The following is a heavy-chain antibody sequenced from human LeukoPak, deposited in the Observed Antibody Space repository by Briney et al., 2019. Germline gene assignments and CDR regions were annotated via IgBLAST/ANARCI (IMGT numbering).Heavy chain of an antibody. CDR2: IYPGDSDT. CDR1: GYSFTSYW. J-gene: IGHJ3*02. CDR3: ARRRFCSSTSCSEGAFDI. D-gene: IGHD2-2*01. V-gene: IGHV5-51*01. Sequence: GESLKISCKGSGYSFTSYWIGWVRQMPGKGLEWMGIIYPGDSDTRYSPSFLGQVTFSADKSISTAYLQWGSLKASDTAMYYCARRRFCSSTSCSEGAFDIWGQGTMVTVSS.